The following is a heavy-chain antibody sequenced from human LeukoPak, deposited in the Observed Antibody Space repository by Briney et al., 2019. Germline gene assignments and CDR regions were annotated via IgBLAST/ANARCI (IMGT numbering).Heavy chain of an antibody. D-gene: IGHD3-22*01. V-gene: IGHV3-53*01. Sequence: GGSLRLSCAASGFTVSNNFMGWVRQAPGKGLEWVSIIYSGGGTYYADSVKGRFTISRDNSKNTLYLQMNSLRADDTAVYYCARGCYYERSGYCPFDYRGPGTLVTVSS. CDR1: GFTVSNNF. CDR2: IYSGGGT. J-gene: IGHJ4*02. CDR3: ARGCYYERSGYCPFDY.